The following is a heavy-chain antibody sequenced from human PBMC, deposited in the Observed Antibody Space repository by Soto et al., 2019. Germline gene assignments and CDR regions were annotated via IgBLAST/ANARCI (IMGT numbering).Heavy chain of an antibody. V-gene: IGHV4-30-2*01. CDR2: IYHSVST. D-gene: IGHD2-21*01. CDR1: GGSISSGGYS. Sequence: SETLSLTCAVSGGSISSGGYSWSWIRQPPGKGLEWIGYIYHSVSTYYNPSLKSRVTISVDRSKNQFSLKLSSVTAADTAVYYCATLPPRIVVSLLPIPIWGQGILGTGS. J-gene: IGHJ4*01. CDR3: ATLPPRIVVSLLPIPI.